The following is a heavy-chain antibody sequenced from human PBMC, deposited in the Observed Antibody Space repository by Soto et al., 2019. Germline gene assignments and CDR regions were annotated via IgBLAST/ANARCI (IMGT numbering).Heavy chain of an antibody. D-gene: IGHD1-26*01. CDR2: IWYDGSIK. V-gene: IGHV3-33*01. CDR1: GFTFGIYG. CDR3: ARATSGSFDALDM. J-gene: IGHJ3*02. Sequence: QVQLVESGGGVVQPGRSLRLSCAASGFTFGIYGMHWVRQAPGKGLEWVAVIWYDGSIKYHADSVKGRFTISRDNSKNTVYLQMNSLRDEDTAVYNCARATSGSFDALDMWGQGTMVTVSS.